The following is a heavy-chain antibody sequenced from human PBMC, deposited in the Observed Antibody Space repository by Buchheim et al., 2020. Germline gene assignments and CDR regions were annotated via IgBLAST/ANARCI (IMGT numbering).Heavy chain of an antibody. CDR3: ARRSTSGNFDY. CDR2: LYYSGNT. V-gene: IGHV4-31*03. CDR1: GDSISSGDYC. Sequence: QVQLQESGPGLVKPSQTLSLTCTVSGDSISSGDYCCTWVRQHPGKGLEWIGYLYYSGNTYYNPSPKSRVTISVDTSTNQFSLKLSSVTAADTAVYYCARRSTSGNFDYWGQGTL. J-gene: IGHJ4*02. D-gene: IGHD6-13*01.